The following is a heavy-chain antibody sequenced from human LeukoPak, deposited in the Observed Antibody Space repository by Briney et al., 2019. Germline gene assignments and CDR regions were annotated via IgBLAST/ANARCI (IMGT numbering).Heavy chain of an antibody. J-gene: IGHJ4*02. CDR1: GFTFSSYA. CDR2: ISGNGGST. V-gene: IGHV3-23*01. CDR3: AKQLGYCSDGSCYFPY. D-gene: IGHD2-15*01. Sequence: GGSLRLSCAASGFTFSSYAMSWVRQAPGKGLEWVSAISGNGGSTYYADSVQGRFTISRDNSKSTLCLQMNSLRAEDTAVYYCAKQLGYCSDGSCYFPYWGQGTLVTVSS.